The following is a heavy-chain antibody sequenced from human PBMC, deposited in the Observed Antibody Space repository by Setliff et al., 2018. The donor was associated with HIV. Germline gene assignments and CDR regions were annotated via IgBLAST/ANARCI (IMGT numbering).Heavy chain of an antibody. CDR2: VYYSGST. Sequence: SETLSLTCTVSGGSLSNHYWSWLRQSPKNGLEWIGYVYYSGSTNYKPSFKSRVSISVDTSRNQFSLNLTSMTAADTAVYYCAREWRGRYYYYMDVWGKGTTVTVSS. CDR3: AREWRGRYYYYMDV. V-gene: IGHV4-59*11. D-gene: IGHD3-10*01. CDR1: GGSLSNHY. J-gene: IGHJ6*03.